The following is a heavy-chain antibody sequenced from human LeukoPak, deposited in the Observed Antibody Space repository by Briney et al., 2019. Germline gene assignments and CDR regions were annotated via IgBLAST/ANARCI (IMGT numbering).Heavy chain of an antibody. J-gene: IGHJ3*02. V-gene: IGHV3-21*01. CDR1: GFTFSSYN. CDR2: ISSSTTYI. Sequence: GGSLRLSCAASGFTFSSYNMNWVRQAPGKGLEWVSSISSSTTYIYYADSVKGRFTISRDNAKSSLYLQMNSLRAEDTAVYYCARDLAWDAFDIWGQGTMVTVSS. CDR3: ARDLAWDAFDI.